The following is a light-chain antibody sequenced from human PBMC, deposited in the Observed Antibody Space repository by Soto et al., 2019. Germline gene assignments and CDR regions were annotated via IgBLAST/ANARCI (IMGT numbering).Light chain of an antibody. CDR1: SGHSTYT. V-gene: IGLV4-69*01. Sequence: QLVLTQSPSASASPGASVKLTCTLSSGHSTYTIAWHQQHPGKGPRYLMRLKNDGSHTKGDGIPDRFSGSSFGAERYLTISSLQSEDEADYYCQTWDAGIQGFGVGTKLTVL. CDR2: LKNDGSH. J-gene: IGLJ2*01. CDR3: QTWDAGIQG.